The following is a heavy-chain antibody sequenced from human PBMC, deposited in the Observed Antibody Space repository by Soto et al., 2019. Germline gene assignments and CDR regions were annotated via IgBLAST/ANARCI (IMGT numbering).Heavy chain of an antibody. CDR1: GGSISSGGYA. CDR2: IYHSGYT. V-gene: IGHV4-30-2*01. Sequence: QMRLQESGSGLVKPSQTLSLTCAVSGGSISSGGYAWNWIRQPPGKGLEWIGYIYHSGYTSYNPPLKNXXTISVDKSKNQFSLTLSFVTAADTAVYYCARDSLTGNYFDPWGQGTLVTVSS. D-gene: IGHD1-7*01. J-gene: IGHJ5*02. CDR3: ARDSLTGNYFDP.